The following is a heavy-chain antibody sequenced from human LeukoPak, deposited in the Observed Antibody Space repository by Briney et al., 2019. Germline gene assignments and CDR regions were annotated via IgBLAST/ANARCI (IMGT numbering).Heavy chain of an antibody. CDR1: GFTFSSYW. V-gene: IGHV3-7*01. Sequence: GGSLRLSCTASGFTFSSYWMSWVRQAPGKGLEWVANIKQDGSEKYYVDSVKGRFTISRDNAKNSLYLQMNSLRAEDTAVYYCARGDLVVPAAIDLDYWGQGTLVTVSS. J-gene: IGHJ4*02. D-gene: IGHD2-2*01. CDR3: ARGDLVVPAAIDLDY. CDR2: IKQDGSEK.